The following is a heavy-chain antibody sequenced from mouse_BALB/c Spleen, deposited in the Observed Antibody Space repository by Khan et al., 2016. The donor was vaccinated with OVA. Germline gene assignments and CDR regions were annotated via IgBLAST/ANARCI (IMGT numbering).Heavy chain of an antibody. J-gene: IGHJ2*01. V-gene: IGHV3-2*02. CDR1: GYSITSDYA. Sequence: EVQLQESGPGLVKPSQSLSLTCTVTGYSITSDYAWNWIRQFPGNKLEWMGYISYSGRTSYNPSLKSRISITRATSKNQFFLQLNSVTTEDTTTYYCVRAVTITTVVATDCDYWGQGTTLTVSS. D-gene: IGHD1-1*01. CDR3: VRAVTITTVVATDCDY. CDR2: ISYSGRT.